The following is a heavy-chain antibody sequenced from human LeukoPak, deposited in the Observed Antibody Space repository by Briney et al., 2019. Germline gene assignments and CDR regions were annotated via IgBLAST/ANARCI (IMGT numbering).Heavy chain of an antibody. CDR1: GFTFSSFA. CDR2: ISDSGGRA. CDR3: AKRLAAVGAVDY. Sequence: GGSLRLSCAASGFTFSSFAMGWVRQAPGKGLEWVSIISDSGGRAYYADSVRGRFTISSDNSKNTLYLQMNSLRAEDTALYYCAKRLAAVGAVDYWGQGTLVTVSS. J-gene: IGHJ4*02. V-gene: IGHV3-23*01. D-gene: IGHD6-13*01.